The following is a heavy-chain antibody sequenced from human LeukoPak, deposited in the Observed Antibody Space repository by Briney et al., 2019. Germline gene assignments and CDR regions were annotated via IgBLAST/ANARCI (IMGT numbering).Heavy chain of an antibody. CDR3: ARAPLGIVGATKPNFDY. J-gene: IGHJ4*02. CDR1: GYTFTGYY. CDR2: INPNSGGT. Sequence: ASVKVSCKASGYTFTGYYMHWVRQAPGQGLEWMGWINPNSGGTNYAQKFQGRVTMTRDTSISTAYMELSRLRSDDTAVYHCARAPLGIVGATKPNFDYWGQGTLVTVSS. D-gene: IGHD1-26*01. V-gene: IGHV1-2*02.